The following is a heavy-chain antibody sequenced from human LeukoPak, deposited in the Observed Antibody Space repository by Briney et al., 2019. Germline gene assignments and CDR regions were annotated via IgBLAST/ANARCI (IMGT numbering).Heavy chain of an antibody. CDR3: ARGGGSYYFDY. CDR1: GGSISSSLYY. CDR2: IYYSGAT. V-gene: IGHV4-39*07. J-gene: IGHJ4*02. Sequence: SETLSFTCTVSGGSISSSLYYWDWIRQPPGKGLEWIGTIYYSGATYYNPSLKSRVTISMDTSKNQFSLKLSSMTAADTAVYYCARGGGSYYFDYWGQGTLVTVSS. D-gene: IGHD3-10*01.